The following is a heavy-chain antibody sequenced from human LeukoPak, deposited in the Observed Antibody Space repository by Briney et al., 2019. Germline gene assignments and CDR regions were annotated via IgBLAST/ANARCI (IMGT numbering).Heavy chain of an antibody. V-gene: IGHV4-38-2*02. D-gene: IGHD3-10*01. CDR3: AREYYGSGIDY. J-gene: IGHJ4*02. Sequence: PSETLSLTCTVSGYSISNGYYWGWIRQPPGKGLEWIGSVYHSGNSPYNPSLKSRLTISLDTSKNQFSLKLSSVTAADTAVYYCAREYYGSGIDYWGQGTLVTVSS. CDR1: GYSISNGYY. CDR2: VYHSGNS.